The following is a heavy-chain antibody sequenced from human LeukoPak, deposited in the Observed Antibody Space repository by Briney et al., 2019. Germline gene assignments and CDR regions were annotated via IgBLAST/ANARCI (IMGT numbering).Heavy chain of an antibody. CDR3: ARQRYFDWLTDY. CDR2: INHSGST. J-gene: IGHJ4*02. CDR1: GGSFSGYY. V-gene: IGHV4-34*01. D-gene: IGHD3-9*01. Sequence: SETLSLTCAVYGGSFSGYYWSWIRQPPGKGLEWIGEINHSGSTNYNPSLKSRVTISVVTSKNQFSLKLSSVTAADTAVYYCARQRYFDWLTDYWGQGTLVTVSS.